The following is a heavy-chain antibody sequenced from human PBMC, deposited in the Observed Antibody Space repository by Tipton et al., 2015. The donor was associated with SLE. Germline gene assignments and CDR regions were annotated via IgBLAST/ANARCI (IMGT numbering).Heavy chain of an antibody. CDR3: ARAFRLGLDSFDI. V-gene: IGHV3-74*01. J-gene: IGHJ3*02. D-gene: IGHD3/OR15-3a*01. CDR1: GFSFSSYY. Sequence: GSLRLSCASSGFSFSSYYMNWVRQVPGKGVAWVSRIETDGRSTAYADSVKGRFTVSRDNAQDTLFLQMNSLRAEDSGVYYCARAFRLGLDSFDIWGQGTTVTVSA. CDR2: IETDGRST.